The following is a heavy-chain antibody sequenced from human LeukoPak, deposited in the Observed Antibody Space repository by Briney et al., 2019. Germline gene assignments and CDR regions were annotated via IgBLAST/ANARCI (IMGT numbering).Heavy chain of an antibody. CDR1: GFTFSTYI. CDR2: ISSSSAYI. D-gene: IGHD2-15*01. V-gene: IGHV3-21*01. Sequence: GGYLTLSCAASGFTFSTYIMNWVRQAPGKGLEWLSSISSSSAYIYYADLVKGRFTISRDNAKNSLLLQMNSLRAEDTAVYYCEAVLGGRDYWGQGTLVTVSS. J-gene: IGHJ4*02. CDR3: EAVLGGRDY.